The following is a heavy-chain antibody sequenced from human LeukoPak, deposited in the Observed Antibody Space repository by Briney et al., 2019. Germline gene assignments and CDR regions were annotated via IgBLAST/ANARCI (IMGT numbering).Heavy chain of an antibody. CDR2: IGDSGSST. CDR3: AKLPPRVVPSANYYFDY. Sequence: GGSLRLSCAASGFTFSSYAMSWVRQAPGEVLEWVSAIGDSGSSTYYADSVKGRFTISRDNSKNTLYLQMNILRAEDTAVYYCAKLPPRVVPSANYYFDYWGQGTLVTVSS. V-gene: IGHV3-23*01. D-gene: IGHD2-2*01. CDR1: GFTFSSYA. J-gene: IGHJ4*02.